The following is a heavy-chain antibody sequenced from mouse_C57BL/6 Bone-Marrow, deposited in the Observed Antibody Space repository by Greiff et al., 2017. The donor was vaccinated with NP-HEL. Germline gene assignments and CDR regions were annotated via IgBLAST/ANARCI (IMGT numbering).Heavy chain of an antibody. J-gene: IGHJ3*01. V-gene: IGHV1-74*01. Sequence: QVQLKQPGAELVKPGASVKVSCKASGYTFTSYWMHWVKQRPGQGLEWIGRIHPSDSDTNYNQKFKGKATLTVDKSSSTAYMQLSSLTSEDSAVYYCAIDDDSTWFAYWGQGTLVTVSA. CDR3: AIDDDSTWFAY. CDR2: IHPSDSDT. D-gene: IGHD2-13*01. CDR1: GYTFTSYW.